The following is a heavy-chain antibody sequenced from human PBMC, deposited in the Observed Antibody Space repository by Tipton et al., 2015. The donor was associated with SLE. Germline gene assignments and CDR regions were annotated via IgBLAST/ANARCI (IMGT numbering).Heavy chain of an antibody. D-gene: IGHD1-26*01. J-gene: IGHJ2*01. CDR1: GGSISSGGYS. CDR3: ARDRGGIVETAGYFDL. Sequence: TLSLTCAVSGGSISSGGYSWSWIRQPPGKGLEWIGSIYYSGSTYYNPSLKSRVTISVDTSKNQFSLKLSSVTAADTAVYYCARDRGGIVETAGYFDLWGRGTLVAVSS. CDR2: IYYSGST. V-gene: IGHV4-39*07.